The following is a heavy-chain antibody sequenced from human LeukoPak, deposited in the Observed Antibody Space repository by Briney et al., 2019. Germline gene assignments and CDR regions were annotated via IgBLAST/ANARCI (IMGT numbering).Heavy chain of an antibody. D-gene: IGHD4-17*01. CDR3: ARIGRDYGDYFDC. Sequence: GGSLRLSCVASGFSFSSCWMTWLRQAPRRGLDWVATIKTDGSETDYVDSVKGRLTIYRDNRRNSLYLKMSSLRAEDTAVHYCARIGRDYGDYFDCWGQGTLVTVSS. CDR2: IKTDGSET. V-gene: IGHV3-7*05. CDR1: GFSFSSCW. J-gene: IGHJ4*02.